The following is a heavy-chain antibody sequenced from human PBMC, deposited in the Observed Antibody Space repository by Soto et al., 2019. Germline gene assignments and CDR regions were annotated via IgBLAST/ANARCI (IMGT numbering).Heavy chain of an antibody. CDR3: AKNGLDNSPSAIDS. CDR1: GFTFRNNV. Sequence: GGSLRLSCAASGFTFRNNVLSWVRQAPGKGLDWVSGITGSGRDTYYADSVKGRFTISRDNSKNMVFLQMNSLRAEDTALYYCAKNGLDNSPSAIDSWGPGALVTVSS. J-gene: IGHJ4*02. V-gene: IGHV3-23*01. D-gene: IGHD2-8*01. CDR2: ITGSGRDT.